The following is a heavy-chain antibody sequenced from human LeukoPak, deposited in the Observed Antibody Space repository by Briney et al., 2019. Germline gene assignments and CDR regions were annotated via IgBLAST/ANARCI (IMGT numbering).Heavy chain of an antibody. J-gene: IGHJ4*02. D-gene: IGHD2-15*01. CDR2: INPSGGST. V-gene: IGHV1-46*01. CDR1: GYTFTSYY. Sequence: GASVKVSCKASGYTFTSYYMHWVRQAPGQGLEWMGIINPSGGSTSYAQKFQGRVTMTRDTSTSTVYMELSSLRSEDTAVYYCARDSQVAARGYYFDNWGQGTLVTVSS. CDR3: ARDSQVAARGYYFDN.